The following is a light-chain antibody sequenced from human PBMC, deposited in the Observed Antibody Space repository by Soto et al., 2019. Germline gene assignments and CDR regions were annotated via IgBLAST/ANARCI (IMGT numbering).Light chain of an antibody. CDR2: EVS. Sequence: QSALTQPASVSGSPGQSITISCTGTSSDVGGYNYVSWYQQHPGKGPKLMIYEVSNRPSGVSNRFSGSKSGNTATLTISGLQAEEEADYYCSSYTRTTKRVFGTGTK. CDR1: SSDVGGYNY. V-gene: IGLV2-14*03. J-gene: IGLJ1*01. CDR3: SSYTRTTKRV.